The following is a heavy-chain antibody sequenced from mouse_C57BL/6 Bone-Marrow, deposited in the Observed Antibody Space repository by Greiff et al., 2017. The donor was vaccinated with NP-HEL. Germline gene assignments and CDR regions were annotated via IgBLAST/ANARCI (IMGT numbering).Heavy chain of an antibody. J-gene: IGHJ3*01. Sequence: VQLQQPGAELVMPGASVKLSCKASGYTFTSYWMHWVKQRPGQGLEWIGELDPSDSYTNYNQKFKGKSTLTVDKSSSTAYMQLSSLTSEDSAVYYCAREKGCAYWGQGTLVTVSA. V-gene: IGHV1-69*01. CDR1: GYTFTSYW. CDR2: LDPSDSYT. CDR3: AREKGCAY.